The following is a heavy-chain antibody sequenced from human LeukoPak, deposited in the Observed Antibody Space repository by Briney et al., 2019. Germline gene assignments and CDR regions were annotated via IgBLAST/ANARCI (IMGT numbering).Heavy chain of an antibody. CDR2: INPNSGGT. J-gene: IGHJ6*04. CDR3: AREKIAAAGTIHYYYGMDV. D-gene: IGHD6-13*01. Sequence: ASVKVSCQASGYTFTGDYMHWVRQAPGQGLEWMGWINPNSGGTNYAQKFQGWVTMTRDTSISTAYMELSRLRSDDTAVYYCAREKIAAAGTIHYYYGMDVWGKGTTVTVSS. V-gene: IGHV1-2*04. CDR1: GYTFTGDY.